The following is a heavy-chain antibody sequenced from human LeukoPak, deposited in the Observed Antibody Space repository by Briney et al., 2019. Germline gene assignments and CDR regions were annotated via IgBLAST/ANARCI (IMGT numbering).Heavy chain of an antibody. CDR3: VRTDPIGAARF. Sequence: TGGSLRLSCSASGFTFGTSAMHWVRQAPEKGLEFVSAITYDGARTYYTDSVKGRFTIPRDNSNNSLYLQMSGLRAEDTAVYFCVRTDPIGAARFWGQGTLVTVSS. V-gene: IGHV3-64D*09. J-gene: IGHJ4*02. CDR1: GFTFGTSA. CDR2: ITYDGART. D-gene: IGHD6-6*01.